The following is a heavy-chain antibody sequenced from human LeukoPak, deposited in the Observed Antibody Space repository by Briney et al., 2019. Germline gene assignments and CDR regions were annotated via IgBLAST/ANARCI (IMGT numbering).Heavy chain of an antibody. Sequence: SVKVSCKASGGTFSSYAISWVRQAPGQGLEWMGGIVPIFGTANYAQKFQGRVTITADESTSTAYMELSSLRSEDTAVYYCARGSDPGGYSYGENRIDYWGQGTLVTVSS. V-gene: IGHV1-69*13. CDR2: IVPIFGTA. CDR3: ARGSDPGGYSYGENRIDY. D-gene: IGHD5-18*01. J-gene: IGHJ4*02. CDR1: GGTFSSYA.